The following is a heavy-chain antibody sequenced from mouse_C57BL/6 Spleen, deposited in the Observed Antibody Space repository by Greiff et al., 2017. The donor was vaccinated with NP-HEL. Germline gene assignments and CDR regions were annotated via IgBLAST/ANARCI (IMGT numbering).Heavy chain of an antibody. CDR2: IDPETGGT. Sequence: VQLQQSGAELVRPGASVTLSCKASGYTFTDYEMHWVKQTPVHGLEWIGAIDPETGGTAYNQKFKGKAILTADKSSSTAYMELRSLTSEDSAVYYCTRSSYYYGSSYPWFAYWGQGTLVTVSA. J-gene: IGHJ3*01. V-gene: IGHV1-15*01. D-gene: IGHD1-1*01. CDR1: GYTFTDYE. CDR3: TRSSYYYGSSYPWFAY.